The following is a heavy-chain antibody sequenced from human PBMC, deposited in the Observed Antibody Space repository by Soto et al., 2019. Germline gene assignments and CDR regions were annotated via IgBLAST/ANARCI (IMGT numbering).Heavy chain of an antibody. CDR3: ARAGTTVKSTYYYYYYMDV. CDR1: GFTFSSYW. D-gene: IGHD4-17*01. J-gene: IGHJ6*03. CDR2: IKQDGSEK. Sequence: GSLRLSCAASGFTFSSYWMSWVRQAPGKGLEWVANIKQDGSEKYYVDSVKGRFTISRDNAKNSLYLQMNSLRAEDTAVYYCARAGTTVKSTYYYYYYMDVWGKGTTVTVSS. V-gene: IGHV3-7*01.